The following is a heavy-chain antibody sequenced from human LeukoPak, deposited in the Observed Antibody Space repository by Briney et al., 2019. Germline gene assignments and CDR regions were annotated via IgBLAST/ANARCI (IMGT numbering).Heavy chain of an antibody. J-gene: IGHJ4*02. CDR1: GFTFSSYG. D-gene: IGHD6-19*01. CDR2: ISYDGSNK. V-gene: IGHV3-30*18. CDR3: AKKVPGTVVAGMDY. Sequence: SGWSLRLSCAASGFTFSSYGMHWVRQAPGKGLEWVAVISYDGSNKYYADSVKGRFTISRDNSKNTLYLQMNSLRTEDTAVYYCAKKVPGTVVAGMDYWGQGTLVTVSS.